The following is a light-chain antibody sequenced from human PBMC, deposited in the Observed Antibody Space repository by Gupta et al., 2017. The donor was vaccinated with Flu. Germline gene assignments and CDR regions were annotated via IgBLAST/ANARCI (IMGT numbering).Light chain of an antibody. CDR1: SSDVGGYKY. CDR3: CSYAGSYAYV. J-gene: IGLJ1*01. V-gene: IGLV2-11*01. CDR2: DVT. Sequence: PRSVSGSPGPSVTISCTGTSSDVGGYKYVSWYQQHPGKAPKLMIYDVTKRPSGVPDRFSGSKSGNTASLTISGLQAEDEADYYCCSYAGSYAYVFGTGTKVTVL.